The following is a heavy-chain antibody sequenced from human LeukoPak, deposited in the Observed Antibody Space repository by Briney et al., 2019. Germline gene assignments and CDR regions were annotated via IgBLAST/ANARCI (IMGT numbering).Heavy chain of an antibody. Sequence: GGSLRLSCAASGFTFSSYAMSWVRQTPGKGLEWVSAISGSGGSTYYADSVKGRFTISRDNSKNTLYLQMNSLRAEDTAVYYCAKLAVGATTGQVIDYWGQGTLVTVSS. CDR3: AKLAVGATTGQVIDY. D-gene: IGHD1-26*01. J-gene: IGHJ4*02. V-gene: IGHV3-23*01. CDR1: GFTFSSYA. CDR2: ISGSGGST.